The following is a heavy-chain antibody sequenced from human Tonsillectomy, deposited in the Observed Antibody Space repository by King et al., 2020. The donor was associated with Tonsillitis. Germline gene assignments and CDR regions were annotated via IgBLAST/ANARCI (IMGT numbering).Heavy chain of an antibody. CDR1: GYTFTTYG. D-gene: IGHD6-13*01. J-gene: IGHJ4*02. CDR3: VRDRGDCSTWFSLY. CDR2: VSAYKGNT. Sequence: QLVQSGAEVKKPGASVKVSCKASGYTFTTYGISWGRQAPGQGRQWGGGVSAYKGNTNYAQKLQGRVTMTTDKSTSTASMGLRSLRSDDTAVYYCVRDRGDCSTWFSLYWGQGTLVTVSS. V-gene: IGHV1-18*01.